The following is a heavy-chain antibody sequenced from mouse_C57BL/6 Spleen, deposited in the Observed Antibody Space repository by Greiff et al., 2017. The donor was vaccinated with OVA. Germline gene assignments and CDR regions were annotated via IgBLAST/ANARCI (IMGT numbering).Heavy chain of an antibody. CDR3: ASHDYSSLYAMDY. V-gene: IGHV2-9-1*01. CDR2: IWTGGGT. CDR1: GFSLTSYA. D-gene: IGHD1-1*01. J-gene: IGHJ4*01. Sequence: QVQLKESGPGLVAPSQSLSITCTVSGFSLTSYAISWVRQPPGKGLEWLGVIWTGGGTNYNSALKSRMSISKDNSKSQVFLKMSSLQTDDTAMYYCASHDYSSLYAMDYWGQGTSVTVSS.